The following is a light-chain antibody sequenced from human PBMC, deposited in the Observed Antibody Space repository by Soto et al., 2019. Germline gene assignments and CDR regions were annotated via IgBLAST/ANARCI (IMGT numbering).Light chain of an antibody. CDR1: SSDVGAYNY. CDR2: DVN. J-gene: IGLJ2*01. CDR3: TSWTNCTTLK. Sequence: QSVLTQSASVSGSTGQSITISCTGTSSDVGAYNYVSWYQQHPGKAPKLIIYDVNIRPSGVSNRFSCSKSGNTASLTISGLQAEDEADYYCTSWTNCTTLKFGGGTQLTVL. V-gene: IGLV2-14*01.